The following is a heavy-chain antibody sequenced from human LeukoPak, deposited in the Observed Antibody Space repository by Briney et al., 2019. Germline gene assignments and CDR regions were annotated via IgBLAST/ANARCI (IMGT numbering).Heavy chain of an antibody. D-gene: IGHD3-9*01. J-gene: IGHJ6*02. V-gene: IGHV1-18*01. CDR3: ARVGGVTGYGRADYYYYYGMDV. CDR2: ISAYNGNT. CDR1: GYTFTSYG. Sequence: ASVKLSCKASGYTFTSYGIRWVRQAPGQGLEWMGWISAYNGNTNYAQKLQGRVTMTTDTSTSTAYMELRSLRSDDTAVYYCARVGGVTGYGRADYYYYYGMDVWGQGTTVTVSS.